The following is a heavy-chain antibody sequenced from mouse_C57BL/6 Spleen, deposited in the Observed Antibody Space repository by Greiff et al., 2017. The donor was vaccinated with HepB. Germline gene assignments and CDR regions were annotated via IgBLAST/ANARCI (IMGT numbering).Heavy chain of an antibody. Sequence: EVQLQESGPGLVKPSQSLSLTCSVTGYSITSGYYWNWIRQFPGNKLEWMGYISYDGSNNYNPSLKNRISITRDTSKNQFFLKLNSVTTEDTATYYCAGGYYGSSFPFAYWGQGTLVTVSA. CDR3: AGGYYGSSFPFAY. J-gene: IGHJ3*01. D-gene: IGHD1-1*01. V-gene: IGHV3-6*01. CDR2: ISYDGSN. CDR1: GYSITSGYY.